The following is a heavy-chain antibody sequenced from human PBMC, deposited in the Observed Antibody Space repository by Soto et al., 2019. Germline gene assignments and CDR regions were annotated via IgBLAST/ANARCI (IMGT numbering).Heavy chain of an antibody. Sequence: GGSLRLSCTVSGFAFNNYGINWVRQAPGKGLEWVSSISKSDYTYYSDSVKGRFTISRDNAKNSVSLQVNTLRVEDTAVYYCAREDSIIIPAVSDFWGQGTLVTV. D-gene: IGHD2-2*01. CDR1: GFAFNNYG. V-gene: IGHV3-21*01. CDR2: ISKSDYT. J-gene: IGHJ4*02. CDR3: AREDSIIIPAVSDF.